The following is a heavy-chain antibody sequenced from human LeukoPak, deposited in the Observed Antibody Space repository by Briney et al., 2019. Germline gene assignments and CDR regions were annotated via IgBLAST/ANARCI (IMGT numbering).Heavy chain of an antibody. D-gene: IGHD4-23*01. V-gene: IGHV3-23*01. J-gene: IGHJ3*02. CDR1: GFTFSSYA. CDR2: ISGSGGST. Sequence: GGSLRLSCAASGFTFSSYAMSWVRQAPGKGLEWVSAISGSGGSTYYADSVKGRFTISRDNSKNTLYLQMNSLRAEDTAVYYCAREGVNGGNSGSAFDIWGQGTMVTVSS. CDR3: AREGVNGGNSGSAFDI.